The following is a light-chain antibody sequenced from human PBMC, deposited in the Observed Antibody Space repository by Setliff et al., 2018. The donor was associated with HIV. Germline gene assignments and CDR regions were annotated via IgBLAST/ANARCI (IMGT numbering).Light chain of an antibody. J-gene: IGLJ1*01. Sequence: SYELTQPPSVSVAPGKTARITCGGNNIGSKSVHWYQQKPGQAPVLVIYYDSDRPSGIPERFSGSNSGNTATLTTSRVEAGDEADYYCQVWDSSSDHYVFGTGTKGTVL. V-gene: IGLV3-21*04. CDR3: QVWDSSSDHYV. CDR2: YDS. CDR1: NIGSKS.